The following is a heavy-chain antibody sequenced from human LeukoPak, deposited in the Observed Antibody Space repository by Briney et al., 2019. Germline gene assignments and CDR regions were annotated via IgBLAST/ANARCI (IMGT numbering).Heavy chain of an antibody. CDR3: ARGVTYYYDSSGLDY. Sequence: VASVKVSCKASGGTFSSYAISWVRQAPGQGLEWMGGIIPIFGTANYAQKFQGRVTITADESTSTAYMELSSLRSEDTAVYYYARGVTYYYDSSGLDYWGQGTLVTVSS. CDR1: GGTFSSYA. J-gene: IGHJ4*02. D-gene: IGHD3-22*01. V-gene: IGHV1-69*01. CDR2: IIPIFGTA.